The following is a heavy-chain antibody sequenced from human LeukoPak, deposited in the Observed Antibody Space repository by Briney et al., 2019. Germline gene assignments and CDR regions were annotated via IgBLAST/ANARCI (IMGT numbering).Heavy chain of an antibody. J-gene: IGHJ3*02. CDR3: ARLTVVPAAIQRAFDI. Sequence: ASVKVSCKASGYTFTGYYMHWVRQAPGQGLEWMGWINPNSGGTNYAQKFQGRVTMTRDTSISIAYMELSRLRSDDTAVYYCARLTVVPAAIQRAFDIWGQGTMVTVSS. CDR1: GYTFTGYY. V-gene: IGHV1-2*02. CDR2: INPNSGGT. D-gene: IGHD2-2*02.